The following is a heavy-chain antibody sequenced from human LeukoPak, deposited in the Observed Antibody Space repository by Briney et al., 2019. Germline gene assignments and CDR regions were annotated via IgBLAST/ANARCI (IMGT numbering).Heavy chain of an antibody. V-gene: IGHV5-51*01. Sequence: GESLQISCQGSGYRFSDYWIGWVRQMPGKGLEWMGIIYPGDSDIRYSPSFQGQVTISADKSISIAYLQWSSLKASDTAMYYCGTHFGDSGNYGSVVSTYYWGQGTLVTVSS. D-gene: IGHD1-26*01. CDR1: GYRFSDYW. CDR2: IYPGDSDI. CDR3: GTHFGDSGNYGSVVSTYY. J-gene: IGHJ4*02.